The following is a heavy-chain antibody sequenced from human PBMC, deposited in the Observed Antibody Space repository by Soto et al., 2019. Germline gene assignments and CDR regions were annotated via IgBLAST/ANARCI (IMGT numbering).Heavy chain of an antibody. CDR2: IIPIFGTA. J-gene: IGHJ6*02. V-gene: IGHV1-69*12. CDR3: ARSDSSSWTVYYYGMDV. CDR1: GGTFSSYA. D-gene: IGHD6-13*01. Sequence: QVQLVQSGAEVKKPGSSVKVSCKASGGTFSSYAISWVRQAPGQGLEWMGGIIPIFGTANYAQKFQGRVTITADESRSTAYMELSSLRSEDTAVYYCARSDSSSWTVYYYGMDVWGQGTTVTVSS.